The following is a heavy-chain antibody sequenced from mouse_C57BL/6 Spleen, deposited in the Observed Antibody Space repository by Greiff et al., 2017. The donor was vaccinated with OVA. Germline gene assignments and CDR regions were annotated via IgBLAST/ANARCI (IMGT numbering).Heavy chain of an antibody. Sequence: VQLQQSGAELVRPGASVKLSCTASGFNIKDDYMHWVKQRPEQGLEWIGWIDPENGDTEYASKFQGKATITAETSSNTAYLQLSSLTSEDTAVYYCATGDQGGFAYWGQGTLVTVSA. V-gene: IGHV14-4*01. CDR2: IDPENGDT. D-gene: IGHD2-13*01. CDR1: GFNIKDDY. J-gene: IGHJ3*01. CDR3: ATGDQGGFAY.